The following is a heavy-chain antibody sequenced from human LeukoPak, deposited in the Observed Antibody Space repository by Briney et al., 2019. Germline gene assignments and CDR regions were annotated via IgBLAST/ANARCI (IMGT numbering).Heavy chain of an antibody. V-gene: IGHV3-21*01. CDR3: ARVGCSGGSCFGYFDY. J-gene: IGHJ4*02. D-gene: IGHD2-15*01. Sequence: GGSLRLSCAASGFTFSSYSMNWVRQAPGKGLEWVSSISSSSSYIYYADSVKGRFTISRDNAKNSLYLQMNSLRAEDTAAYYCARVGCSGGSCFGYFDYWGQGTLVTVSS. CDR2: ISSSSSYI. CDR1: GFTFSSYS.